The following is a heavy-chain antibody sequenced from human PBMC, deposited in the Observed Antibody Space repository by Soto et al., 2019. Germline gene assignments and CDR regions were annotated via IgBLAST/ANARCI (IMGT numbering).Heavy chain of an antibody. CDR1: GFTFSSNW. CDR3: ARGGEVGAGQYYLDDS. D-gene: IGHD2-21*01. CDR2: MNPDGSTR. J-gene: IGHJ4*02. V-gene: IGHV3-74*01. Sequence: EVQLVESGGDLVQPGGSLRRSCEASGFTFSSNWMHWVRQGPGKGLVWVSRMNPDGSTRGYADSVKGRFTISRDNARNTVFLQMSSLRAEDTAVYYCARGGEVGAGQYYLDDSWGQGTLVTVSS.